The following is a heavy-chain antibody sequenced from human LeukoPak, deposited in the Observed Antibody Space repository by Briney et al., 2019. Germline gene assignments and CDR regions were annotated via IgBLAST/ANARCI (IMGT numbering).Heavy chain of an antibody. J-gene: IGHJ4*02. CDR3: ARDCDGRTGCYVRDY. V-gene: IGHV3-30*02. CDR2: IRYDGNNK. Sequence: GGSLRLSCAASGFTFSNYGMHWVRQAPGEGLEWVAFIRYDGNNKYYADSVKGRFTISRDNSKNTLYLQMNSLRGEDTAVYYCARDCDGRTGCYVRDYWGQGTPVTVSS. D-gene: IGHD2-2*01. CDR1: GFTFSNYG.